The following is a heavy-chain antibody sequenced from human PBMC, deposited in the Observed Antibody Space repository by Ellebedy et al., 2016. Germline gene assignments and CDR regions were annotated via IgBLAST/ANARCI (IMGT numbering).Heavy chain of an antibody. D-gene: IGHD1-1*01. CDR3: ARGPWIRFGPLYYFDY. V-gene: IGHV4-34*01. Sequence: SETLSLTXAVSGVSFDGYYWTWIRQPPGKGLEWIGDIDHTGRTNYNPSLNSRVTISLDTSKNQFSLEVKSMTAADRAIYFCARGPWIRFGPLYYFDYWGQGALVTVSS. J-gene: IGHJ4*02. CDR2: IDHTGRT. CDR1: GVSFDGYY.